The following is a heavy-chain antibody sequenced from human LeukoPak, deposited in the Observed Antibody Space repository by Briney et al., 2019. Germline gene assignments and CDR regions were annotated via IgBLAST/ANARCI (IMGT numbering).Heavy chain of an antibody. Sequence: SETLSLTCTVSGGSISSSSYYWGWIRQPPGKGLEWIGSIYYTGSAYYNPSLKSRVTMSVDTSKNQLSLRLSSVTAADTAVYSCARHPERYSYFDYWGQGTLVTVSP. CDR2: IYYTGSA. V-gene: IGHV4-39*01. CDR3: ARHPERYSYFDY. J-gene: IGHJ4*02. CDR1: GGSISSSSYY. D-gene: IGHD5-18*01.